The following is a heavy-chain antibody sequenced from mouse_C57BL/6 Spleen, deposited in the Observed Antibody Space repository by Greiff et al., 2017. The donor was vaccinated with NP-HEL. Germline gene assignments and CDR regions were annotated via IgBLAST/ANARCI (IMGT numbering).Heavy chain of an antibody. V-gene: IGHV1-47*01. CDR3: AITTVVDYAMDY. CDR1: GYTFTTYP. J-gene: IGHJ4*01. Sequence: QVQLQQSGAELVKPGASVKMSCKASGYTFTTYPIEWVKQNHGKSLEWIGNFHPYNDDTKYNEKFKGKATLTVEKSSSTVYLKLSRLTSDDSAVYYCAITTVVDYAMDYWGQGTSVTVSS. CDR2: FHPYNDDT. D-gene: IGHD1-1*01.